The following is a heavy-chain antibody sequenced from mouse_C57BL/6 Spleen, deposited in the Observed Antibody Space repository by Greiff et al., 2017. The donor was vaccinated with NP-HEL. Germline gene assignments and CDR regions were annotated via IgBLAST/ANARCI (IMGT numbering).Heavy chain of an antibody. D-gene: IGHD2-3*01. Sequence: EVKLMESGPGLVKPSQSLSLTCSVTGYSITSGYYWNWIRQFPGNKLEWMGYISYDGSNNYNPSLKNRISITRDTSKNQFFLKLNSVTTEDTATYYCAREDDGYPWFAYWGQGTLVTVSA. V-gene: IGHV3-6*01. CDR3: AREDDGYPWFAY. CDR1: GYSITSGYY. CDR2: ISYDGSN. J-gene: IGHJ3*01.